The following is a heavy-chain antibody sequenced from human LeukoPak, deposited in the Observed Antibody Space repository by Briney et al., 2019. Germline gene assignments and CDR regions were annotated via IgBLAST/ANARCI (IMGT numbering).Heavy chain of an antibody. CDR1: GYTFTSYY. CDR2: INPNSGGT. CDR3: ARVGTIDY. D-gene: IGHD1-7*01. V-gene: IGHV1-2*02. Sequence: ASVKVSCKASGYTFTSYYMHWVRQAPGQGLEWMGWINPNSGGTNYAQKFQGRVIMTRDTSISTAYMEMSRLTSDDTAVYYCARVGTIDYWGQGTLVTVSS. J-gene: IGHJ4*02.